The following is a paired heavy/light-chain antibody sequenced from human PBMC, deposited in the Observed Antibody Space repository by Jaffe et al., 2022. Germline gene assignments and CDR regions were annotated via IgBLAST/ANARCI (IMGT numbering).Heavy chain of an antibody. Sequence: QVQLVESGGGVVQPGGSLRLSCVVSGFTFSSYGMHWVRQAPGKGLEWVSFIPYDRDNKYYADSVKGRFTISRDNSKNTLYLQMNSLRPEDTAEYYCAKVAGRWETVDYWGQGTLVTVSS. V-gene: IGHV3-30*02. CDR1: GFTFSSYG. CDR3: AKVAGRWETVDY. D-gene: IGHD1-26*01. J-gene: IGHJ4*02. CDR2: IPYDRDNK.
Light chain of an antibody. CDR2: DAS. J-gene: IGKJ4*01. Sequence: DIQMTQSPSSLSASVGDRVTITCQASQDISNYLNWYQQKPGKAPKLLIYDASNLETGVPSRFSGSGSGTDFTFTISSLQPEDIATYYCQQYDNLVTFGGGTKVEIK. V-gene: IGKV1-33*01. CDR3: QQYDNLVT. CDR1: QDISNY.